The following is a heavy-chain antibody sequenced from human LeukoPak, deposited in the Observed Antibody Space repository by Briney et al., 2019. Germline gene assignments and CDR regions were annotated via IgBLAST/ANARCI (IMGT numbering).Heavy chain of an antibody. V-gene: IGHV1-2*02. CDR2: INPNSGGT. CDR1: GYTFTGYY. CDR3: ARSYSGCDGVDY. J-gene: IGHJ4*02. D-gene: IGHD5-12*01. Sequence: ASVKVSCKASGYTFTGYYMHWVRQAPGQGLEWMGWINPNSGGTNYAQKFQGRVTMTRDTSISTAYMELSRLRSDDTAVYYCARSYSGCDGVDYWGQGTLVTVSS.